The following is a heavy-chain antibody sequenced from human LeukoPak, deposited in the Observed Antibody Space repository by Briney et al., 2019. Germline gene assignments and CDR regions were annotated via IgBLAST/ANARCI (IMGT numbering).Heavy chain of an antibody. CDR1: GFTFSSYG. CDR3: ARDKPPPYYYDSSGIFDY. J-gene: IGHJ4*02. Sequence: GGSLRLSCAASGFTFSSYGMHWVRQAPGKGLEWVAVIWYDGSNKYHADSVKGRFTISRDNSKNTLYLQMNSLRAEDTAVYYCARDKPPPYYYDSSGIFDYWGQGTLVTVSS. V-gene: IGHV3-33*01. CDR2: IWYDGSNK. D-gene: IGHD3-22*01.